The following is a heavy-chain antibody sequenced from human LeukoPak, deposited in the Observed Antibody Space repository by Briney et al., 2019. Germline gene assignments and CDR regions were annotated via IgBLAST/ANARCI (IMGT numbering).Heavy chain of an antibody. V-gene: IGHV4-61*02. Sequence: SETLSLTCTVSGGSISSGSYYWSWIRQPAGKGLEWIGRIYTSGSTNYNPSLKSRVTISVDTSKNQFSLKLGSVTAADTAVYYCARTTYCSSTSCYTTPNFDYWGQGTLVTVSS. D-gene: IGHD2-2*02. CDR1: GGSISSGSYY. CDR2: IYTSGST. J-gene: IGHJ4*02. CDR3: ARTTYCSSTSCYTTPNFDY.